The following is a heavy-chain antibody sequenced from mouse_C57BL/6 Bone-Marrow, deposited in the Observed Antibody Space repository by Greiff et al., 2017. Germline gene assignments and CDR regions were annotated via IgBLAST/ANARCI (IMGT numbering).Heavy chain of an antibody. CDR2: IDPENGDT. V-gene: IGHV14-4*01. CDR3: TSYYGGG. CDR1: GFNIKDDY. Sequence: VQLQQSGAELVRPGASVKLSCTASGFNIKDDYMHWVKQRPEQGLEWIGWIDPENGDTEYASKFQGKATITADTSSNTADLQLSSRTSEDTAVDYLTSYYGGGWGQGTTLTVSS. J-gene: IGHJ2*01. D-gene: IGHD1-1*01.